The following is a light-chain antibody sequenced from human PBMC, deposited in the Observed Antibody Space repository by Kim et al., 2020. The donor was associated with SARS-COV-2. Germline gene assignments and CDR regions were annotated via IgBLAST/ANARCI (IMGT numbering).Light chain of an antibody. V-gene: IGLV2-8*01. CDR1: SSDVGGYNY. CDR2: EVS. CDR3: SSYAGSNNYV. Sequence: GHAVTIACTGTSSDVGGYNYVSWYKQHPGKAPKLMIYEVSKRPSGVPDRFSGSKSGNTASLTVSGLQAEDEADYYCSSYAGSNNYVFGTGTKVTVL. J-gene: IGLJ1*01.